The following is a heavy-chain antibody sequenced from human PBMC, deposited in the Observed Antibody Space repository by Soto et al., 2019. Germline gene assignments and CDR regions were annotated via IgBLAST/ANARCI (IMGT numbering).Heavy chain of an antibody. Sequence: QVQLVQSGAEVKKPGASVKVSCKASGCTFTSYDINWVRQATGQGLEWMGWMKPNRGKTGYAEKFQGRVTMTRHTSISTAYMGLSSLRSEDTAVYYCAREYSSGWSKDWGHGTVVTVSS. CDR2: MKPNRGKT. V-gene: IGHV1-8*01. CDR3: AREYSSGWSKD. D-gene: IGHD6-19*01. CDR1: GCTFTSYD. J-gene: IGHJ4*01.